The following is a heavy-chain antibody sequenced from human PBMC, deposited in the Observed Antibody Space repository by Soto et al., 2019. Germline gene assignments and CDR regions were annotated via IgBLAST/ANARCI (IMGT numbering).Heavy chain of an antibody. Sequence: EVHLVESGGGLVKPGGSLRLSCAVSGFTFSSCTMNWVRQAPGKGLEWVSSISPSTSHIYYADSVKGRFTISRDNAKNSLLLHMNTLRAEDTAVYYCSGCSGGACHQNYGMDVWGQGTTVTVSS. CDR2: ISPSTSHI. V-gene: IGHV3-21*01. D-gene: IGHD2-15*01. CDR3: SGCSGGACHQNYGMDV. J-gene: IGHJ6*02. CDR1: GFTFSSCT.